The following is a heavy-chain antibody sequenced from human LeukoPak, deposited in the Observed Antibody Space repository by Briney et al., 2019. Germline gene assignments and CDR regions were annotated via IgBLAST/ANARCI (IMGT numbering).Heavy chain of an antibody. CDR1: GFTFSNFA. J-gene: IGHJ4*02. V-gene: IGHV3-30-3*01. CDR2: ISYDGANK. Sequence: GGSLRLSCAASGFTFSNFAMHWVRQAPGKGLEWVTFISYDGANKYYADSVRGRFTISRDSSKNTPYLQMNSLRAEDTAVYYCARGGGAYIVVPLGYWGQGTLVTVSS. D-gene: IGHD5-12*01. CDR3: ARGGGAYIVVPLGY.